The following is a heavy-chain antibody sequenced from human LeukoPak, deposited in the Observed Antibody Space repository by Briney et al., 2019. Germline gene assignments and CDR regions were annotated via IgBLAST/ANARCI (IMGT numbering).Heavy chain of an antibody. CDR1: GYTFTSYD. Sequence: ASVKVSCKASGYTFTSYDINWVRQATGQGLEWMGWMHPNSGNTGYAQKFQGRVTMTRNTSISTAYMELSSLRSEDTAVYYCAYGSGSYYHQYYYYYGMDVWGQGTTVTVSS. D-gene: IGHD3-10*01. V-gene: IGHV1-8*01. J-gene: IGHJ6*02. CDR3: AYGSGSYYHQYYYYYGMDV. CDR2: MHPNSGNT.